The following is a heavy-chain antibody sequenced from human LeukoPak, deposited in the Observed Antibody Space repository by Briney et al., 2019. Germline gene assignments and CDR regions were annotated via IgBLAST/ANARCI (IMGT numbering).Heavy chain of an antibody. CDR3: ARGLRVGNTGYYFDS. V-gene: IGHV4-59*02. D-gene: IGHD1-26*01. J-gene: IGHJ4*02. Sequence: PSETLSLTCTVSGGSVSNNFWSWIRQPPGEGLEWIGYIYYSGTSSYNASLKNRVSISVDTSKNQISLNLNSVTAADTAVCFCARGLRVGNTGYYFDSWGQGTLVTVSS. CDR2: IYYSGTS. CDR1: GGSVSNNF.